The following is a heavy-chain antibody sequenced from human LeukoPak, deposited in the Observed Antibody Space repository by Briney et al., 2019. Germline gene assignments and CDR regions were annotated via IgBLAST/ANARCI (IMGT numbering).Heavy chain of an antibody. J-gene: IGHJ4*02. Sequence: GGSLRLSCATSGFSFSSFAMSWVRQAPGKGLEWVSAISGSGGSTYYADSVKGRFTISRDNSKNTLYVQMHSLKAEDTAIYYCAKDKVASASCLDYWGQGTLVTVSS. V-gene: IGHV3-23*01. CDR3: AKDKVASASCLDY. CDR1: GFSFSSFA. CDR2: ISGSGGST. D-gene: IGHD2-21*01.